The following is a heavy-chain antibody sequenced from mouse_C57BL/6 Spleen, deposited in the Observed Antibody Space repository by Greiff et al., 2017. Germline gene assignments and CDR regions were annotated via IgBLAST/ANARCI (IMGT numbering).Heavy chain of an antibody. J-gene: IGHJ4*01. V-gene: IGHV5-6*01. CDR2: ISSGGSYT. D-gene: IGHD2-12*01. CDR1: GFTFSSYG. CDR3: ARQPPYYTDYAMDY. Sequence: EVKLMESGGDLVKPGGSLKLSCAASGFTFSSYGMSWVRQTPDKRLEWVATISSGGSYTYYPDSVKGRFTISRDNAKNTLYLQMSSLKSEDTAMYYCARQPPYYTDYAMDYWGQGTSVTVSS.